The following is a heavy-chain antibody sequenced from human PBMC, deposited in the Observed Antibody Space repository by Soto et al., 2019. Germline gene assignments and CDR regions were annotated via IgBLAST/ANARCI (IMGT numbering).Heavy chain of an antibody. CDR2: TNAGSGNT. Sequence: AQLVQSGAEMKKPGASVKVSCKATGYTFSAYTMNWVRQAPGQSLEWMGWTNAGSGNTQYSQNFQGRVRVTMDTSPSTVYMELTGLTSEDTAVYYCERDTLTLGLRVNDALDIWGQGTMVTVSS. CDR1: GYTFSAYT. V-gene: IGHV1-3*01. D-gene: IGHD3-16*01. J-gene: IGHJ3*02. CDR3: ERDTLTLGLRVNDALDI.